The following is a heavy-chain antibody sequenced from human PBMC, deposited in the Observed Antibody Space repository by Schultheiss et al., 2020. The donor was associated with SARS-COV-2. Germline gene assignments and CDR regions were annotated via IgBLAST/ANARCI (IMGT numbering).Heavy chain of an antibody. J-gene: IGHJ4*02. CDR2: IYYSGST. V-gene: IGHV4-59*01. D-gene: IGHD4-17*01. CDR1: GGSISSYY. Sequence: SETLSLTCTVSGGSISSYYWSWIRQPPGKGLEWIGYIYYSGSTNYNPSLKSRVTISVDTSKNQFSLKLSSVTAADTAVYYCAYGRTDYGDYTVDYWGQGTLVTVS. CDR3: AYGRTDYGDYTVDY.